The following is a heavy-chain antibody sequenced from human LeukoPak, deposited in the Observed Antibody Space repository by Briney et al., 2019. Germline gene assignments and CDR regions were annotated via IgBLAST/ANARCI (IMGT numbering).Heavy chain of an antibody. CDR2: IKEDGTET. CDR3: TKEGRSLQTY. J-gene: IGHJ4*02. CDR1: GFMFSSNW. V-gene: IGHV3-7*03. D-gene: IGHD5-24*01. Sequence: GGSLRLSCAASGFMFSSNWMSWVRLAPAKGLEWVANIKEDGTETYYVDSVKGRFTISRDNAKNSLYLQMNSLRVEDTAVYYCTKEGRSLQTYWGQGTLVTVSS.